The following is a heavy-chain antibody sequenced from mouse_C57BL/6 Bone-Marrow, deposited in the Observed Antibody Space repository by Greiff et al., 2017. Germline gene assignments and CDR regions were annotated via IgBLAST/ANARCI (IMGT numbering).Heavy chain of an antibody. J-gene: IGHJ2*01. CDR3: ARSGPVVGYYFDY. CDR1: GYTFTSYD. Sequence: VQRVESGPELVKPGASVKLSCKASGYTFTSYDINWVKQRPGQGLEWIGWIYPRDGSTKYNEKFKGKATLTVDTSSSTAYMELHSLTSEDSAVYFCARSGPVVGYYFDYWGQGTTLTVSS. V-gene: IGHV1-85*01. D-gene: IGHD1-1*01. CDR2: IYPRDGST.